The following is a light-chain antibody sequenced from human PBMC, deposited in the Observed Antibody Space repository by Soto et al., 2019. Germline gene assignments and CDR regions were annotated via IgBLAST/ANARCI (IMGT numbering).Light chain of an antibody. V-gene: IGLV2-23*02. J-gene: IGLJ2*01. CDR2: EVT. CDR3: CSYAGSLVL. CDR1: SSDVGNYNL. Sequence: QSALTQPASVSGSPGQSITISCTGTSSDVGNYNLVSWYQQHPGKAPKLMIYEVTKRPSGVSNRFSGSRSGSTASLTISGLQAEDEADYYCCSYAGSLVLFGGGTKVTVL.